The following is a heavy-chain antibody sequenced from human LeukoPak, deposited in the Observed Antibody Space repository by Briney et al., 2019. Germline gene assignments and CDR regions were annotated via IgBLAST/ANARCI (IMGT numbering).Heavy chain of an antibody. V-gene: IGHV3-66*01. CDR3: ARDMTSHYFDY. CDR1: GFTFSSYG. CDR2: IYSGGST. J-gene: IGHJ4*02. Sequence: PGGTLRLSCAASGFTFSSYGMTWVRQAPGKGLEWVSLIYSGGSTYYADSVKGRFTISRDNSKNTLYLQMNSLRAEDTAVYYCARDMTSHYFDYWGQGTLVTVSS. D-gene: IGHD2-21*02.